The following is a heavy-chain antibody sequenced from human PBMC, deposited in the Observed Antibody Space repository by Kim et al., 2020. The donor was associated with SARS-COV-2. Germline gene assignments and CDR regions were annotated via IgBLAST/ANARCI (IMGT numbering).Heavy chain of an antibody. J-gene: IGHJ4*02. CDR2: INADNGNT. CDR3: ARGFSGSYYGHFEY. CDR1: GYTFTSYA. D-gene: IGHD1-26*01. V-gene: IGHV1-3*01. Sequence: ASVKVSCKASGYTFTSYAMHWVRQAPGQRLEYMGWINADNGNTKYSQKFQGRVTITRDTSATTAYMELSSLTSEDTAVYYCARGFSGSYYGHFEYWGQGTLVTVSS.